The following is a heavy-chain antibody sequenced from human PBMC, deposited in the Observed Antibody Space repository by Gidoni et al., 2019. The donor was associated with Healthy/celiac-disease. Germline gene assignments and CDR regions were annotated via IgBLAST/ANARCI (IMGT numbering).Heavy chain of an antibody. D-gene: IGHD3-16*01. CDR3: ARDSYVGNREHAFDI. Sequence: QVQLVESGGGVVQPGRSLRLSRPASGFTFRRDAMHWVRQAPGKGLEGVAVISYDGSNKYYADSGKGRFTISRDNSKNTLYLQMNSRRAEDTAVYYCARDSYVGNREHAFDIWGQGTMVTVSS. V-gene: IGHV3-30-3*01. CDR2: ISYDGSNK. J-gene: IGHJ3*02. CDR1: GFTFRRDA.